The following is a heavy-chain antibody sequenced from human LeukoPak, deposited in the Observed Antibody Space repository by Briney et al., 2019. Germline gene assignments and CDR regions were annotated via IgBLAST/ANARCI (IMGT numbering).Heavy chain of an antibody. D-gene: IGHD2-21*01. CDR3: ARRGIANGYYYYYYMDV. CDR2: IYPGDSDT. CDR1: GYSFTSYW. Sequence: RSGESLKISCKGSGYSFTSYWIGWVRQMPGKGLEWMGIIYPGDSDTRYSPSFQGQVTISADKSISTAHLQWSSLKASDTAMYYCARRGIANGYYYYYYMDVWGKGTTVTVSS. V-gene: IGHV5-51*01. J-gene: IGHJ6*03.